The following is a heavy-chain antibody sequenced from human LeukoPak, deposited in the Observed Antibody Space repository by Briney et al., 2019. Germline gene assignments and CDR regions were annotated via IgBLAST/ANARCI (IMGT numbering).Heavy chain of an antibody. Sequence: GGSLRLSCAASGFTFSSYPMNWVRQAPGKGLEWVSYISSSSSTIHYADSVKGRITISRDNAKNSLYLQMNSLRAEDSAVYYCARHYCSSTSCSTGAFDYWGQGTLVTVSS. CDR2: ISSSSSTI. CDR3: ARHYCSSTSCSTGAFDY. CDR1: GFTFSSYP. J-gene: IGHJ4*02. D-gene: IGHD2-2*01. V-gene: IGHV3-48*01.